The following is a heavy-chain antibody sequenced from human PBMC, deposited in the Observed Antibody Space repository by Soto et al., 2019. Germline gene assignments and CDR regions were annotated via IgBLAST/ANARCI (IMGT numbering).Heavy chain of an antibody. CDR3: ARVQVATIEPDEYYYYMDG. D-gene: IGHD5-12*01. Sequence: SGPTLVNPTQTLTLTCTFSGFSLSTSGMCVSWIRQPPGKALEWLARIDWDDDKYYSTSLKTRLTISKDTSKNQVVLTMTNMDPVDTATYYCARVQVATIEPDEYYYYMDGLGKGNTLTVSS. CDR2: IDWDDDK. CDR1: GFSLSTSGMC. J-gene: IGHJ6*03. V-gene: IGHV2-70*11.